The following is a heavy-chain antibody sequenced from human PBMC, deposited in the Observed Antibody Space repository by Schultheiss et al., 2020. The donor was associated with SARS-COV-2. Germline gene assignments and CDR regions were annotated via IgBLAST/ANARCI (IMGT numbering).Heavy chain of an antibody. CDR1: GFTFSSYG. D-gene: IGHD2-15*01. J-gene: IGHJ6*02. V-gene: IGHV3-30*18. CDR3: AKDRGYCSGGSCYGMDV. CDR2: ISYDGSNK. Sequence: GGSLRLSCAASGFTFSSYGMHWVRQAPGKGLEWVAVISYDGSNKYYADSVKGRYTISRDNSKNTLYLQMNSLRAEDTAVYYCAKDRGYCSGGSCYGMDVWGQGTTVTVSS.